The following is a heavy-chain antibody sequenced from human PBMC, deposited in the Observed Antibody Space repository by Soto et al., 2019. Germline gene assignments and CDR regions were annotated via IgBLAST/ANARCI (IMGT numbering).Heavy chain of an antibody. CDR1: GYIFVSNY. Sequence: VQLVQSGPEVREPGTSVKISFTASGYIFVSNYIHWVRQAPGQRPEWTGIIDLSGFRTSYSHKMRDRVFITRNTSSSTVYMEMFSLTSEVTVFYYCARDVIGEAVGWAFDFWGQGTLVTVAS. CDR3: ARDVIGEAVGWAFDF. CDR2: IDLSGFRT. D-gene: IGHD6-13*01. J-gene: IGHJ4*02. V-gene: IGHV1-46*04.